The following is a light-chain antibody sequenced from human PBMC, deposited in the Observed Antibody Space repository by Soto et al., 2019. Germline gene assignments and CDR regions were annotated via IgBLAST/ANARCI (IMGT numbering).Light chain of an antibody. V-gene: IGLV2-14*01. J-gene: IGLJ2*01. CDR1: RSDVGGYHY. Sequence: QSALTQPASVSGSPGQSITISCSGTRSDVGGYHYVSWYQQHPGKAPKLMIYGVSYRPSGVSNRFSGSKSGNTASLTISGLQAEDEADYHCSSYTSSRTLVFGGGTKLTVL. CDR3: SSYTSSRTLV. CDR2: GVS.